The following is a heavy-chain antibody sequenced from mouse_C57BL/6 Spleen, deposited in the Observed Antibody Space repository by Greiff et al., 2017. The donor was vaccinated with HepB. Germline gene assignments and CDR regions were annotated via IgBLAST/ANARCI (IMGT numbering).Heavy chain of an antibody. D-gene: IGHD1-1*01. Sequence: VQRVESGPGLVQPSQSLSITCTVSGFSLTSYGVHWVRQPPGKGLEWLGVIWSGGSTDYNAAFISRLSISKDNSKSQVFFKMNSLQADDTAIYYCAKEGDYYGIPMDYWGQGTSVTVSS. CDR1: GFSLTSYG. V-gene: IGHV2-4*01. CDR3: AKEGDYYGIPMDY. J-gene: IGHJ4*01. CDR2: IWSGGST.